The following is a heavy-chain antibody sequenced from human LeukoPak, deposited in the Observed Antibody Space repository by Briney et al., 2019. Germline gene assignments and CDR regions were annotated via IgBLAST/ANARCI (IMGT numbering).Heavy chain of an antibody. V-gene: IGHV3-30-3*01. J-gene: IGHJ4*02. D-gene: IGHD3-10*01. CDR2: ISYDGSNK. Sequence: PGGSLRLSCAASGFTFSSYAMHWFRQAPGKGLEWVAVISYDGSNKYYADSVKGRFTISRDNSKNTLYLQMNSLRAEDTAVYYCAKAATYYYGSGGYTDYWGQGTLVTVSS. CDR3: AKAATYYYGSGGYTDY. CDR1: GFTFSSYA.